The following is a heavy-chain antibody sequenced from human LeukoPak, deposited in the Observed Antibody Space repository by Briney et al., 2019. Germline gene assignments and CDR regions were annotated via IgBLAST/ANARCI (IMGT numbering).Heavy chain of an antibody. D-gene: IGHD6-13*01. CDR2: IFYRGST. V-gene: IGHV4-39*01. Sequence: SETLSLTCTVSGGSIISSSYYWGWTRQPPGKGLEWIGSIFYRGSTYYNPSLRSRVTISVDTSKNQFSLKLSSVTAADTAVYYCARLVAAGTRAFDYWGQGTLVTVSS. CDR3: ARLVAAGTRAFDY. CDR1: GGSIISSSYY. J-gene: IGHJ4*02.